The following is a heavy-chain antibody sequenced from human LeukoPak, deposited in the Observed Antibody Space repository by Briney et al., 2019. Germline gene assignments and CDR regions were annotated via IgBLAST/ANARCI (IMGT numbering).Heavy chain of an antibody. CDR3: ARVRVGADYYYYYMDV. J-gene: IGHJ6*03. CDR1: GGTFSSYA. V-gene: IGHV1-69*05. Sequence: ASVKVSCKASGGTFSSYAIGWVRQAPGQGLEWMGGIIPIFGTANYAQKFQGRVTITTDESTSTAYMELSSLRSEDTAVYYCARVRVGADYYYYYMDVWGKGTTVTVSS. D-gene: IGHD1-26*01. CDR2: IIPIFGTA.